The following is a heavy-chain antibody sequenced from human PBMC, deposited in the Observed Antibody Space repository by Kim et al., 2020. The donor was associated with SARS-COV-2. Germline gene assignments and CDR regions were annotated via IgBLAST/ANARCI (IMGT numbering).Heavy chain of an antibody. V-gene: IGHV4-4*02. D-gene: IGHD2-2*01. CDR3: VRDPGCSSTTCHWTFFD. CDR2: IYHSGTT. CDR1: GGSISSDDW. J-gene: IGHJ5*01. Sequence: SETLSLTCAVSGGSISSDDWWSWVRQSPEKGLEWIGEIYHSGTTNYNPSLKSRVTISADKSKNQLSLKVSSVTAADTAVYYFVRDPGCSSTTCHWTFFD.